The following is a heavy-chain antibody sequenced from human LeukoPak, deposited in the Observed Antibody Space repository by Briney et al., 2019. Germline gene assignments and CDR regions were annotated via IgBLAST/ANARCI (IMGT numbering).Heavy chain of an antibody. CDR2: ISYDGSNK. V-gene: IGHV3-30*14. CDR1: GFTFSSYA. D-gene: IGHD1-26*01. J-gene: IGHJ4*02. CDR3: ARELKGRSFDY. Sequence: GGSLRLSCAASGFTFSSYAMHWVRQAPGKGLEWVAVISYDGSNKYYADSVKGRFTISRDNSKNTLYLQMNSLRVEDTAVYYCARELKGRSFDYWGQGTLVTVSS.